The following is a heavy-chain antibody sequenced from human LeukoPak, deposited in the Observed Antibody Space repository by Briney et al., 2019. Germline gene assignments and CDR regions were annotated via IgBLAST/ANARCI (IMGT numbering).Heavy chain of an antibody. CDR1: GFTFSDYY. J-gene: IGHJ5*02. CDR2: ISSSGSTI. Sequence: GGSLRLSCAAAGFTFSDYYMSWIRQAPGKGLEWVSYISSSGSTIYYADSVKGRFTSSRDTAKNSLYLEMNSLRAEDTAMYYCAKCLLLWKETNWFDPWGQGTLVTVSS. D-gene: IGHD1-1*01. V-gene: IGHV3-11*01. CDR3: AKCLLLWKETNWFDP.